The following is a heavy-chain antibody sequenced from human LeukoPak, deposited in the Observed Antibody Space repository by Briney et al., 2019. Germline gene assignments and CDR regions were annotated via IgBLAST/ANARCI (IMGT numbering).Heavy chain of an antibody. D-gene: IGHD3-10*01. CDR1: GFTFSSYG. V-gene: IGHV3-30*02. CDR3: AKDRSYYGSGSLS. Sequence: GSLRLSCAASGFTFSSYGMHWVRQAPGKGLEWVAFIRYDGSNKYYADSVKGRFTISRDNSKNTLYLQMNSLRAEDTAVYYCAKDRSYYGSGSLSWGQGTLVTVSS. J-gene: IGHJ5*02. CDR2: IRYDGSNK.